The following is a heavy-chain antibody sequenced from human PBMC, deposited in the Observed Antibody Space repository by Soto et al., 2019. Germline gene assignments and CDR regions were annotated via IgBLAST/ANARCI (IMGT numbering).Heavy chain of an antibody. V-gene: IGHV3-30*03. CDR2: VSSDGNSK. Sequence: QVLLVDSGGGVVQPGRSLRLSCAASGFIFSGYVMHWVRLAPGKGLEWVAGVSSDGNSKHYPDSVKGRFTISRDNSKNTLFLEMESLSVEDTAVYYCAREDESSGHAGTFQHWGQGTLVTVSS. CDR3: AREDESSGHAGTFQH. CDR1: GFIFSGYV. D-gene: IGHD3-22*01. J-gene: IGHJ1*01.